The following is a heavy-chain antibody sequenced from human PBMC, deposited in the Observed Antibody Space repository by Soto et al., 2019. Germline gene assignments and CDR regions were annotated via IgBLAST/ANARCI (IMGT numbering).Heavy chain of an antibody. CDR1: GFIVSGYG. J-gene: IGHJ1*01. D-gene: IGHD6-13*01. CDR2: IWYDGSNT. CDR3: ARGLRAAAGRDYFQY. Sequence: QVQLVESRGGVVQPGRSLTLSCAASGFIVSGYGMHRVRQAPGKGLQWVAVIWYDGSNTYYADSVKGRFTISRDNSKNTLYLQMNSLRAEDTAVYYCARGLRAAAGRDYFQYWGQGTLVTVSS. V-gene: IGHV3-33*01.